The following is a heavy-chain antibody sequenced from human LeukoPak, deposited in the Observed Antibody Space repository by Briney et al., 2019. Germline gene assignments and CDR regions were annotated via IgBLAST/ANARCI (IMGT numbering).Heavy chain of an antibody. D-gene: IGHD6-25*01. CDR3: ARVSDSQYNWFDP. J-gene: IGHJ5*02. CDR1: XGSISSGGYY. Sequence: TLSLTCTVXXGSISSGGYYWSWIRQHPGKGLEWIGYIYYSGSTYYNPSLKSRVTISVDTSKNQFSLKLSSVTAADTAVYYCARVSDSQYNWFDPWGQGTLVTVSS. V-gene: IGHV4-31*03. CDR2: IYYSGST.